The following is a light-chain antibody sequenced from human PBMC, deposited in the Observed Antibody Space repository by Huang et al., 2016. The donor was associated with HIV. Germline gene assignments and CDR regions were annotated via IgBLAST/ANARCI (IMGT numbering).Light chain of an antibody. Sequence: EIVMTQSPASLSGSPGEGATLSCRASQRVSSTLAWYQQKPGQAPRLLIYGASTRATGIPARVSGSGSGTEFSLTISSLQSEDFAVYYCQQYIHWPPWTFGQGTKVEIK. V-gene: IGKV3-15*01. J-gene: IGKJ1*01. CDR3: QQYIHWPPWT. CDR1: QRVSST. CDR2: GAS.